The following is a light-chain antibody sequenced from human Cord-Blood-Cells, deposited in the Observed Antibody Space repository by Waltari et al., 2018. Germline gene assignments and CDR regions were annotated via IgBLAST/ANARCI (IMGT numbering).Light chain of an antibody. V-gene: IGLV2-23*03. CDR3: CSYAGSSTFV. J-gene: IGLJ1*01. CDR1: SSDVGSYNL. CDR2: EGS. Sequence: QSALTQPASVSGSPGQSITIPCTGTSSDVGSYNLVSLYQQHPGKAPKRMIYEGSKRPSGVSNRFSGSKSGNTASLTSSGLQAEDEADYYCCSYAGSSTFVFGTGTKVTVL.